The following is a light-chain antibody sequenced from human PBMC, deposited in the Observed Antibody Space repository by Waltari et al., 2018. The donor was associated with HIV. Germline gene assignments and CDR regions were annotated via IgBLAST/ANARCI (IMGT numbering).Light chain of an antibody. J-gene: IGKJ2*01. CDR3: QHYGGSAIYT. Sequence: EIVLTQSPGTLSLSPGERATLSCRASQSVSSIYFAWYLQKPARLPDRFSGSGSGTDFTLIISRLEPEDFAVYYCQHYGGSAIYTFGQGTKLEIK. V-gene: IGKV3-20*01. CDR1: QSVSSIY.